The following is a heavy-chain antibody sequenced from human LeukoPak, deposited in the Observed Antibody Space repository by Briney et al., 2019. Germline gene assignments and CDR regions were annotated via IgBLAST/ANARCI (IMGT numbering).Heavy chain of an antibody. CDR1: GDSISTYY. J-gene: IGHJ4*02. CDR2: IYYSETT. V-gene: IGHV4-59*08. Sequence: SETLSLTCTVSGDSISTYYWSWIRQPPGKGLEWIGYIYYSETTNYNPSLKCRVTISVDTSKNEASLKLSSVTAADTAVYYCARGPEDYFDYWVQGTLVTVSS. CDR3: ARGPEDYFDY.